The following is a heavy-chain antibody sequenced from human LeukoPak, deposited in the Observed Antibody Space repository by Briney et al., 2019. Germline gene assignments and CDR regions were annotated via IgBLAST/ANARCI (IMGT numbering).Heavy chain of an antibody. CDR2: IKQDGSEK. D-gene: IGHD6-6*01. V-gene: IGHV3-7*01. CDR3: AKDLGSSSVFDY. Sequence: GGSLRLSCAASGFTFSSYWMSWVRQAPGKGLEWVANIKQDGSEKYYVDSVEGRFTISRDNSKNTLYLQMNSLRAEDTAVYYCAKDLGSSSVFDYWGQGTLVTVSS. J-gene: IGHJ4*02. CDR1: GFTFSSYW.